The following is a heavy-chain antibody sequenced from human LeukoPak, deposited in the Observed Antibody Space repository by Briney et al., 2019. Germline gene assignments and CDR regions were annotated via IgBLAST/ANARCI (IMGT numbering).Heavy chain of an antibody. CDR1: GYSFTNYW. CDR2: IYPGDSGT. J-gene: IGHJ6*02. V-gene: IGHV5-51*01. CDR3: ARPGSLAGDYGFHYGMDV. D-gene: IGHD4-17*01. Sequence: GESLKISCKGSGYSFTNYWIGWVRQMPGKGLEWMGIIYPGDSGTRYSPSFQGQVTISADKSITTAYLQWSSLKASDTAMYYCARPGSLAGDYGFHYGMDVWGQGTTVTVSS.